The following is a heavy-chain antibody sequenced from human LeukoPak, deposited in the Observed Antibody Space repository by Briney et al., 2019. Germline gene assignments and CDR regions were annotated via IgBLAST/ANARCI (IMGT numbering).Heavy chain of an antibody. J-gene: IGHJ4*02. V-gene: IGHV1-2*06. CDR2: INPNSGGT. Sequence: GASVKVSCKASGYTFTGYYMHWVRQAPGQGLEWMGRINPNSGGTNYAQKFQGRVTMTRDTSTSTVYMELSSLRSEDTAVYYCARSAGAASLDYWGQGTLVTVSS. D-gene: IGHD3-10*01. CDR3: ARSAGAASLDY. CDR1: GYTFTGYY.